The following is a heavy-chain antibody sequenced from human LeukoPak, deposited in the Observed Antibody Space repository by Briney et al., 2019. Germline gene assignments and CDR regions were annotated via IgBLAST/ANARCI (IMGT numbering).Heavy chain of an antibody. CDR3: ARERQDTIVHSGAFDI. CDR2: IASDGSHT. CDR1: GFTFSDYF. V-gene: IGHV3-30-3*01. J-gene: IGHJ3*02. Sequence: GRSLRLSCAASGFTFSDYFMHWVRQAPGKGLDWVAVIASDGSHTFYVESVKGRFTISRDNSKNTLYLQMNSLRAEDTAVYFCARERQDTIVHSGAFDIWGQGTMVTVSS. D-gene: IGHD3-10*01.